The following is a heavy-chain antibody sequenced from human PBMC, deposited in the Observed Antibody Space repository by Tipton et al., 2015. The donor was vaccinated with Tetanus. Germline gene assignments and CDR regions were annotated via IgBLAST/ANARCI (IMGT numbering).Heavy chain of an antibody. CDR1: GGSISSYY. V-gene: IGHV4-59*12. CDR3: ARDGTTVTTNYYYGMDV. CDR2: IYYSGST. J-gene: IGHJ6*02. D-gene: IGHD4-17*01. Sequence: TLSLTCTVSGGSISSYYWSWIRQPPGKGLEWIGYIYYSGSTNYNPSLKSRVTISVDTSKNQFSLKLSSVTAADTAVYYCARDGTTVTTNYYYGMDVWGQGTTVTVSS.